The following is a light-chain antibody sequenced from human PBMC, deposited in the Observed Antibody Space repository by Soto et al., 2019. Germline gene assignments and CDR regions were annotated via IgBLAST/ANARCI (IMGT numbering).Light chain of an antibody. J-gene: IGKJ1*01. CDR2: DAS. V-gene: IGKV1-5*01. CDR1: QSISSW. Sequence: DIQMTQSPSTLSASVGDRVTITCRASQSISSWLAWYQQKPGKAPKLLIYDASSLECGVQSRFSCSGSGTEFTLTISSLQPDDFATYYCQQYNSYSPTFGQGTKVEIK. CDR3: QQYNSYSPT.